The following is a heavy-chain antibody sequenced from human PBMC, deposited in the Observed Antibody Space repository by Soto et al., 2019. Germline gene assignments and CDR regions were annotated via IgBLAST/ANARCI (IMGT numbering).Heavy chain of an antibody. CDR2: INHSGST. J-gene: IGHJ5*02. CDR1: GGSFSGYY. D-gene: IGHD3-22*01. Sequence: SETLSLTCAVYGGSFSGYYWSWILQPPGKGLEWIGEINHSGSTNYNPSLKSRVTISIDTSKNQFSLKLSSVTAADTAVYYCARNTYYYDSSGYFQNWFDPWGQGTLVTVSS. CDR3: ARNTYYYDSSGYFQNWFDP. V-gene: IGHV4-34*01.